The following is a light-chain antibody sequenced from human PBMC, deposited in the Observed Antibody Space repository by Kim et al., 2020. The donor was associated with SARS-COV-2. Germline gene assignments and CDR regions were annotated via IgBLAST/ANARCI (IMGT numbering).Light chain of an antibody. Sequence: SYELTQPPSVSVSPGQTASITCSGDKLGDKYACWYQQKPGQSPVLVIYHDSKRPSGIPERFSGSNSGNTATLTISGTQAMDEADYYCQAWDSSTWVFGGGTQRTVL. V-gene: IGLV3-1*01. J-gene: IGLJ3*02. CDR3: QAWDSSTWV. CDR1: KLGDKY. CDR2: HDS.